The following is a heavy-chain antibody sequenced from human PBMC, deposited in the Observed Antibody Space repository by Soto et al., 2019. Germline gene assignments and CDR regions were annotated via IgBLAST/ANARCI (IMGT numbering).Heavy chain of an antibody. J-gene: IGHJ6*02. CDR2: IIPIFGTA. CDR3: ARGRNEILPAYYYGGLDV. Sequence: SVKVSCEASGGTVSSYAISWVRQAPGQGREWMGGIIPIFGTANYAQKFPGRVTITAHESTSSDYMVLSSQRSADTAVYYCARGRNEILPAYYYGGLDVWGQETTVTVSS. CDR1: GGTVSSYA. V-gene: IGHV1-69*13. D-gene: IGHD3-9*01.